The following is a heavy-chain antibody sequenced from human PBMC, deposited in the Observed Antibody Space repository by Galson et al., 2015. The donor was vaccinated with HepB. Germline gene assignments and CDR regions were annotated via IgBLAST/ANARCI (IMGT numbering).Heavy chain of an antibody. CDR2: IYTSGST. CDR1: GGSISSGSYY. J-gene: IGHJ4*02. D-gene: IGHD3-3*01. CDR3: ARDLGGEYYDFWSGYYFDY. V-gene: IGHV4-61*02. Sequence: TLSLTCTVSGGSISSGSYYWSWIRQPAGKGLEWIGRIYTSGSTNYNPSLKSRVTMSVDTSKNQFSLKLSSVTAADTAVYYCARDLGGEYYDFWSGYYFDYWGQGTLVTVSS.